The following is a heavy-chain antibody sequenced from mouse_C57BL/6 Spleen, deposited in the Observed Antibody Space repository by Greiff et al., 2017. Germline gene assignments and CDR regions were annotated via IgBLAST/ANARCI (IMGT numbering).Heavy chain of an antibody. V-gene: IGHV1-82*01. CDR1: GYAFSSSW. CDR3: ARGPLYDGYYAYAMDY. Sequence: VQGVASGPELVKPGASVKISCKASGYAFSSSWMNWVKQRPGKGLEWIGRIYPGDGDTNYNGKFKGKATLTADKSSSTAYMQLSSLTSEDSAVYFCARGPLYDGYYAYAMDYWGQGTSVTVSS. J-gene: IGHJ4*01. D-gene: IGHD2-3*01. CDR2: IYPGDGDT.